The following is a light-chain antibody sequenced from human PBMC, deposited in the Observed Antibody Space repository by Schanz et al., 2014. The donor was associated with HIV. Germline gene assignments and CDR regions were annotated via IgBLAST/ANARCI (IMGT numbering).Light chain of an antibody. Sequence: QSVLAQPASMSASPGQSITISCVGSGTDIGDDNYVSWYQHHPGTAPKLLIFDVNIRPSGVSNRFSGYKSGDTASLTVSGLQAEDEADYYCSSYAGSNNLVFGGGTKLTVL. V-gene: IGLV2-14*03. CDR2: DVN. J-gene: IGLJ2*01. CDR3: SSYAGSNNLV. CDR1: GTDIGDDNY.